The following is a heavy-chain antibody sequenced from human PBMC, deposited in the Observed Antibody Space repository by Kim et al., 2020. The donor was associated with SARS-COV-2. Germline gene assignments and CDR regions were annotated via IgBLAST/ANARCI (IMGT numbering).Heavy chain of an antibody. CDR1: GFTFSSYG. D-gene: IGHD6-6*01. V-gene: IGHV3-33*01. CDR3: ARFFGVEQLVPVFDY. J-gene: IGHJ4*02. CDR2: IWYDGSNK. Sequence: GGSLRLSCAASGFTFSSYGMHWVRQAPGKGLEWVAVIWYDGSNKYYADSVKGRFTISRDNSKNTLYLQMNSLRAEDTAVYYCARFFGVEQLVPVFDYWGQGTLVTVSS.